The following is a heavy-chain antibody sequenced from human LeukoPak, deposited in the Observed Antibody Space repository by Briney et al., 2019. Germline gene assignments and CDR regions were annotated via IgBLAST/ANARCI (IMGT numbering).Heavy chain of an antibody. J-gene: IGHJ4*02. V-gene: IGHV1-58*02. D-gene: IGHD5-24*01. CDR1: GFTFTSSA. CDR2: IVVGSGNT. CDR3: AASRRDGYDY. Sequence: ASVKVSCKASGFTFTSSAMQWVRQARGQRLEWIGWIVVGSGNTNYAQEFQERVTITRDMSTTTVYMELSSLRSEDTAVYYCAASRRDGYDYWGQGTLVTVSS.